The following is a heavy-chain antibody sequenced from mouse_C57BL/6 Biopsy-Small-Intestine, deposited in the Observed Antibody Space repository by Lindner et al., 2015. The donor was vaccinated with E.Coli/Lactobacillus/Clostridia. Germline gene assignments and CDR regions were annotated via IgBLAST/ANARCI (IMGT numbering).Heavy chain of an antibody. CDR3: ARYYDYVYAMDY. Sequence: VQLQESGAELVRPGTSVKMSCKASGYTFTNYWIGCAKQRPGHGLEWIGDIYPGGGYTNYNEKFKGKATLTADKSSSTAYMQFSSLTSEDSAIYYCARYYDYVYAMDYWGQGTSVTVSS. V-gene: IGHV1-63*01. CDR2: IYPGGGYT. J-gene: IGHJ4*01. CDR1: GYTFTNYW. D-gene: IGHD2-4*01.